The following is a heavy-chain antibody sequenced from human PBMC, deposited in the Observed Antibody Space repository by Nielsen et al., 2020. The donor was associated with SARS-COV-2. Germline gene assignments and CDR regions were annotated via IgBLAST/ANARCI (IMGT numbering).Heavy chain of an antibody. CDR3: ARDPFDP. Sequence: GESLKISCAASGFTVSSNYMSWVRQAPRKGLEWVSVIYSGGSTYYADSVKGRFTISRDNSKNTLYLQMNSLRAEDTAVYYCARDPFDPWGQGTLVTVSS. J-gene: IGHJ5*02. CDR2: IYSGGST. V-gene: IGHV3-53*01. CDR1: GFTVSSNY.